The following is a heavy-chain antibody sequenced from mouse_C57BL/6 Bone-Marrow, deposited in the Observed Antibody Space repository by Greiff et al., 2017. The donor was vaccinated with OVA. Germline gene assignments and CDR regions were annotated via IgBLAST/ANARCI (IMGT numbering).Heavy chain of an antibody. CDR2: IHPNSGST. V-gene: IGHV1-64*01. D-gene: IGHD1-1*01. CDR1: GYTFTSYW. J-gene: IGHJ3*01. Sequence: QVQLQQSGAELVKPGASVKLSCKASGYTFTSYWMHWVKQRPGQGLEWIGMIHPNSGSTNYNEKFKSKATLTVDKSSSTAYMQLSSLTSEDSAVYYCARHYYGSSSAWFAYWGQGTLVTVSA. CDR3: ARHYYGSSSAWFAY.